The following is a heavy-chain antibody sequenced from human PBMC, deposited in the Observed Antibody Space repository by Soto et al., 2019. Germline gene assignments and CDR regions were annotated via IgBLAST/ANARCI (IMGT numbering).Heavy chain of an antibody. J-gene: IGHJ4*02. V-gene: IGHV1-8*01. D-gene: IGHD4-17*01. CDR2: MNPNSGNT. CDR1: GYTFTSYD. Sequence: QVQLVQSGAEVKKPGASVKVSCKASGYTFTSYDINWVRQATGQGLEWMGWMNPNSGNTGYAHKFQGRVTMTRSTSISTAYGELSSLSAEDTALYCCAESTNDYGDRHWGQGTLVTVSS. CDR3: AESTNDYGDRH.